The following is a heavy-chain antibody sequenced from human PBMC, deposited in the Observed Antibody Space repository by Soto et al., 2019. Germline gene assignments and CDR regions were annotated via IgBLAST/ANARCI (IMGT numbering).Heavy chain of an antibody. V-gene: IGHV3-11*05. Sequence: QVQLVESGGGLVKPGGSLRLSCAASGFTFSDYYMSWIRQAPGKGLEWVSYISSSSSYTNYADSVKGRFTISRDNAKNSLYPQMNSLRAEHTAVYYCARIAAAGNWYFDLWGRGTLVTVSS. J-gene: IGHJ2*01. CDR3: ARIAAAGNWYFDL. CDR1: GFTFSDYY. D-gene: IGHD6-13*01. CDR2: ISSSSSYT.